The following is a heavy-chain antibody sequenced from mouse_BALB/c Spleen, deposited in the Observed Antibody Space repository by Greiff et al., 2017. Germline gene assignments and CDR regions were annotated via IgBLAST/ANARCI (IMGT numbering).Heavy chain of an antibody. J-gene: IGHJ4*01. CDR2: IRLKSDNYAT. CDR1: GFTFSSYW. V-gene: IGHV6-6*02. D-gene: IGHD4-1*01. Sequence: EVKVVESGGGLVQPGGSMKLSCVASGFTFSSYWMSWVRQSPEKGLEWVAEIRLKSDNYATHYAESVKGKFTISRDDSKSRLYLQMNSLRAEDTGIYYCTRWVYAMDYWGQGTSVTVSS. CDR3: TRWVYAMDY.